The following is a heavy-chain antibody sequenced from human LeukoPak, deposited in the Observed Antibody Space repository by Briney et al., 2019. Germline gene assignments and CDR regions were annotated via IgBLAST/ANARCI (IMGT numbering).Heavy chain of an antibody. CDR3: ARGTGGWYFDL. V-gene: IGHV4-59*01. CDR2: IYYSGST. D-gene: IGHD1/OR15-1a*01. CDR1: GGSISSYY. Sequence: SETLSLTCTVSGGSISSYYRSWIRQPPGKGLEWIGYIYYSGSTNYNPSLKSRVTISIDTSKNQFSLKLTSVTAADTAVYYCARGTGGWYFDLWGRGTLVTVSS. J-gene: IGHJ2*01.